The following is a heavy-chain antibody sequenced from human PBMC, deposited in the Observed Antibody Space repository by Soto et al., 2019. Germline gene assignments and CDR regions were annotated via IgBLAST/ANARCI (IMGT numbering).Heavy chain of an antibody. CDR2: IIPMFGTP. Sequence: QVQLVQSGAEVKKPGSSVKVSCKASGGTFNNYNFNWVRQAPGQGLEWMGGIIPMFGTPNYAQRFQGRVTITADDSTSTAYMELSSLRSEDTAVYYCARDETGDSYYYYDGMDVWGQGTTVTVSS. V-gene: IGHV1-69*01. J-gene: IGHJ6*02. CDR3: ARDETGDSYYYYDGMDV. CDR1: GGTFNNYN. D-gene: IGHD7-27*01.